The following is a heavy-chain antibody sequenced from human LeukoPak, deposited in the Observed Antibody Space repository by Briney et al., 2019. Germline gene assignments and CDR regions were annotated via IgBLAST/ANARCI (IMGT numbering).Heavy chain of an antibody. V-gene: IGHV1-69*05. J-gene: IGHJ3*02. CDR1: GGTFSSYA. CDR2: IIPIFGTA. Sequence: SVKVSCKASGGTFSSYAISWVRQAPGQGLEWMGGIIPIFGTAKYAQKFQGRVTITTEESTSTAYMELSSLRSEDTAVYYCARDRTSLGYCSGGSCRYDAFDIWGQGTMVTVSS. D-gene: IGHD2-15*01. CDR3: ARDRTSLGYCSGGSCRYDAFDI.